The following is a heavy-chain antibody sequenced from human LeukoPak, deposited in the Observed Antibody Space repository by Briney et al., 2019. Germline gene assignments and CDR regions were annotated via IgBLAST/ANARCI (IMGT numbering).Heavy chain of an antibody. V-gene: IGHV1-18*01. Sequence: ASVKVSCKASGGTFSSYAISWVRQAPGQGLEWMGWISAYNGNSHYTQKFQGRVTMTTDTSTSTAYMELRSLRSDDTAVYYCAREQQLIRGDYWGQGTLVTVSS. CDR1: GGTFSSYA. J-gene: IGHJ4*02. CDR2: ISAYNGNS. CDR3: AREQQLIRGDY. D-gene: IGHD6-13*01.